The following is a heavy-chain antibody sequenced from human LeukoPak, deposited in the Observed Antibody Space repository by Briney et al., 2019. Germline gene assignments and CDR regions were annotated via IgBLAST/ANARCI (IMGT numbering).Heavy chain of an antibody. CDR1: ECTFSSYS. J-gene: IGHJ6*02. D-gene: IGHD5-18*01. Sequence: GGSLRLSCAASECTFSSYSMNWVRQAPGKGLEWVSYISSSSSTIYYADSVKGRFTISRDNAKNSLYLQMNSLRVEDTAVYYCARDRGYSYGYGMDVWGQGTTVTVSS. CDR3: ARDRGYSYGYGMDV. CDR2: ISSSSSTI. V-gene: IGHV3-48*01.